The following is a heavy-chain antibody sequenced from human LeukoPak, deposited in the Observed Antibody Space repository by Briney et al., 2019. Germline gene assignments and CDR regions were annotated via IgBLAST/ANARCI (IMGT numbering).Heavy chain of an antibody. V-gene: IGHV1-46*01. CDR2: INPSGGST. CDR3: ARVVSARLGSLGVIDY. Sequence: GASVKVSCKASGYTFTSYYMHWVRQAPGQGLEWMGIINPSGGSTSYAQKFQGRVTMTRDTSTSTVYMELSSLRSEDTAVYYCARVVSARLGSLGVIDYWGQGTLVTVSS. CDR1: GYTFTSYY. D-gene: IGHD3-10*01. J-gene: IGHJ4*02.